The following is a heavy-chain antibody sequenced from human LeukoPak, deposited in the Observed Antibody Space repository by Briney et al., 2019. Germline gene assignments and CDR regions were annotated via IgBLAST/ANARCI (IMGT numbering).Heavy chain of an antibody. Sequence: PGGSLRLSCEASGFTFSSYWMSWVRQAPGKGLEWVANIKQDGSEKKYLDSVKGRFTISRDNAKNTLYLQMNSLRAEDTAVYYCAKPPFADVWGKGTTVTVSS. CDR2: IKQDGSEK. J-gene: IGHJ6*04. CDR3: AKPPFADV. V-gene: IGHV3-7*01. CDR1: GFTFSSYW.